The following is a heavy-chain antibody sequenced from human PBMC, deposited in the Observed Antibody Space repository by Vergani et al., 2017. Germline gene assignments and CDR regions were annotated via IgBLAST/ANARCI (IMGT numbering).Heavy chain of an antibody. CDR1: GGSISSSSYY. CDR3: ARGLXLDRGIRLPWFDP. Sequence: QLQLQESGPGLVKPSETLTLTCTVSGGSISSSSYYWSWIRQPAGKGLEWIGYIYTSGSTTYSPSLKSRVTMSVDTSKNQFSLRLSSVTAADTAVYYCARGLXLDRGIRLPWFDPWGQGTLVTVSS. CDR2: IYTSGST. D-gene: IGHD3-10*01. J-gene: IGHJ5*02. V-gene: IGHV4-61*02.